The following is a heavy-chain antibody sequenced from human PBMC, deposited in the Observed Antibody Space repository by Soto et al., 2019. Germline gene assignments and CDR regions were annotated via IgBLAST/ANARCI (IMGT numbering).Heavy chain of an antibody. V-gene: IGHV3-33*01. CDR3: ARARWRYCSGGSGRMDY. J-gene: IGHJ4*02. CDR1: GFTFSSYG. CDR2: IWYDGSNK. D-gene: IGHD2-15*01. Sequence: QVQLVESGGGVVQPGRSLRLSCAASGFTFSSYGMHWVRQAPGKGLEWVAVIWYDGSNKYYADYVKGRITISGDNSKNTLYLQMNSLRAEDTAVYYCARARWRYCSGGSGRMDYWGQGTLVTGSS.